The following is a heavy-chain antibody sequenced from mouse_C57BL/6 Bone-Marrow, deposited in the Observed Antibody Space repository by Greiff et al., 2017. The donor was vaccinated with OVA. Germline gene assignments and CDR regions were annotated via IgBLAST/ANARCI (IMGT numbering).Heavy chain of an antibody. CDR3: ATYYSNPYYAMDY. Sequence: VQLQQSGAELVRPGTSVKMSCKASGYTFTNYWIGWAKQRPGHGLAWIGDIYPGAGYTNYNEKFKGKATLTADKSSSTAYMQFSSLTSEDSAIYYCATYYSNPYYAMDYWGQGTSVTVSS. CDR2: IYPGAGYT. V-gene: IGHV1-63*01. J-gene: IGHJ4*01. D-gene: IGHD2-5*01. CDR1: GYTFTNYW.